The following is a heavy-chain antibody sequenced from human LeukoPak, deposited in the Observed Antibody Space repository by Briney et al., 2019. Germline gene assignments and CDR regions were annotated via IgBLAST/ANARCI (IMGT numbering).Heavy chain of an antibody. V-gene: IGHV4-61*05. CDR2: IYYSGST. D-gene: IGHD3-9*01. J-gene: IGHJ4*02. CDR1: GGSISSSSYS. Sequence: MTSETLSLTCTVSGGSISSSSYSWGWLRQPPGKGLEWIGYIYYSGSTNYNPSLKSRVTISVDTSKNQFSLKLSSVTAADTAVYYCARAGLRYFDYTFDYWGQGTLVTVSS. CDR3: ARAGLRYFDYTFDY.